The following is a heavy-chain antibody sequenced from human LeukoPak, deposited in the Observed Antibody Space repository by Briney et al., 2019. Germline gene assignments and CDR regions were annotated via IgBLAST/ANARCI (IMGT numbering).Heavy chain of an antibody. CDR1: GGSISSGGYY. CDR2: IYYSGST. CDR3: ARDPLGNGSYD. J-gene: IGHJ4*02. Sequence: SETLSLTCTVSGGSISSGGYYWSWIRQHPGKGLEWIGYIYYSGSTYYNPSLKSRVTISVDTSKNQFSLKLSSVTAADTAVYYCARDPLGNGSYDWGQGALVTVSS. D-gene: IGHD1-26*01. V-gene: IGHV4-31*03.